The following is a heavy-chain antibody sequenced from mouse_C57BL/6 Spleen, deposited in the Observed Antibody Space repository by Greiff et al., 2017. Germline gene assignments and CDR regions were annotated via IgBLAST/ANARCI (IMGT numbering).Heavy chain of an antibody. J-gene: IGHJ4*01. CDR2: IYPGSGST. Sequence: QVQLQQPGAELVKPGASVKMSCKASGYTFTSYWITWVKQRPGQGLEWIGDIYPGSGSTNYNEKFKSKAPLTVDTSSSTAYMPLSSLTSEDSAVYYCSRGGADYSMDYWGQGTSVTVSS. CDR3: SRGGADYSMDY. V-gene: IGHV1-55*01. CDR1: GYTFTSYW.